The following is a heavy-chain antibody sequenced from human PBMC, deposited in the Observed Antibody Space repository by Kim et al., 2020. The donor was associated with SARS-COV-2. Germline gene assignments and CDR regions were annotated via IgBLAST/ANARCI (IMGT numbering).Heavy chain of an antibody. V-gene: IGHV1-2*06. CDR2: INPKSGAT. CDR3: ARSVFDTNSWIDAFDF. Sequence: ASVKVSCKASGYTFTGYYIYWVRQAPGQGLEWMGRINPKSGATTDAQNFLGRVTLTRDTSIGTVYMELSRLGSDDTAVYYCARSVFDTNSWIDAFDFWGQGTVVTVSS. CDR1: GYTFTGYY. D-gene: IGHD6-13*01. J-gene: IGHJ3*01.